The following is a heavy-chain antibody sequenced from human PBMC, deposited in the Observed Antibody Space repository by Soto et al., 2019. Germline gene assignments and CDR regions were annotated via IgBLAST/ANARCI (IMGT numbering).Heavy chain of an antibody. CDR1: GFSLSSYA. J-gene: IGHJ4*02. D-gene: IGHD2-15*01. Sequence: QVQLVESGGGVVQPGGSLRLSCATSGFSLSSYAMHWVRQAPGKGLEWVALMSYDETKKYYADSVKGRFTISRDTSKNTLFLQMNNLRVEDTAVYYCAKDRRDGDFMHILVVDFWGQGARVTVSS. V-gene: IGHV3-30*18. CDR3: AKDRRDGDFMHILVVDF. CDR2: MSYDETKK.